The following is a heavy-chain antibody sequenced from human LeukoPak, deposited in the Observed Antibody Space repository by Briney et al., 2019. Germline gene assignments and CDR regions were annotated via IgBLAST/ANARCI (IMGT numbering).Heavy chain of an antibody. D-gene: IGHD3-10*01. J-gene: IGHJ2*01. V-gene: IGHV4-34*01. CDR1: GGSFSGYY. CDR2: INHSGST. CDR3: ARSPPGSGNWYFDL. Sequence: SETLSLTCAVYGGSFSGYYWSWIRQPPGKGLEWIGEINHSGSTTYNPSLNSRVTISVDTSKNQFSLHLNSVTAADTAVFYCARSPPGSGNWYFDLWGRGTLVTVSS.